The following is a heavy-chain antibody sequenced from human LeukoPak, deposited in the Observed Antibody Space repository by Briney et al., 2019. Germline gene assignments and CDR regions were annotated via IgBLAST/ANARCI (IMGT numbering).Heavy chain of an antibody. Sequence: GGSLRLSCAASEFTFSSYNMNWVRQAPGKGLEWVSCISGSGKYIYYADSVKGRFTISRDNAKNSLYLQMNSLRAEDTAVYYCAREPFWSGYYSNLHFDYWGQGTLVTVSS. CDR3: AREPFWSGYYSNLHFDY. CDR2: ISGSGKYI. J-gene: IGHJ4*02. D-gene: IGHD3-3*01. V-gene: IGHV3-21*01. CDR1: EFTFSSYN.